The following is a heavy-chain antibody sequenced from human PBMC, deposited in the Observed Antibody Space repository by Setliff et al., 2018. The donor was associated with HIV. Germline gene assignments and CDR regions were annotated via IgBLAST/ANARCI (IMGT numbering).Heavy chain of an antibody. CDR1: GGTFSSYS. J-gene: IGHJ4*02. CDR2: ITPIFGTA. Sequence: SVKVSCKTSGGTFSSYSISWVRQAPGQGLEWMGGITPIFGTANYAQKFQGRLTITADASTRTSYMELSSLRSEDAGVYFCATGSHGEGAADYWGLGTLVTVSS. V-gene: IGHV1-69*13. D-gene: IGHD1-26*01. CDR3: ATGSHGEGAADY.